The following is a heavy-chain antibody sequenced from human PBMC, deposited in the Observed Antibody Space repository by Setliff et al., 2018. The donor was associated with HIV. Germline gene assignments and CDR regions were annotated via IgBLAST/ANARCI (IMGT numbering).Heavy chain of an antibody. J-gene: IGHJ4*02. CDR3: ARSMGAFDY. D-gene: IGHD1-26*01. CDR2: IYYSGNT. CDR1: GDSISSGGYY. Sequence: SETLSLTCTVSGDSISSGGYYWSWIRQHPGKGLEWIGFIYYSGNTYYNPSLKSRLTMSIDTSKSHFSLNLNSVTAADTAVYYCARSMGAFDYWGPGALVTVSS. V-gene: IGHV4-31*02.